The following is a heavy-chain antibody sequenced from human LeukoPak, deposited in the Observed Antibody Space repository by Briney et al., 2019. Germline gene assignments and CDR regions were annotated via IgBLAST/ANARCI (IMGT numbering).Heavy chain of an antibody. Sequence: SETLSLTCTVSGGSIDSYYWSWIRQPPGKGLEWIGYIYYIGSANYNPSLKSRVTISVDTSKNQFSLKLSSVTAADTAVYYCARTDPVVPAAPMDYWGQGTLVTVSS. CDR2: IYYIGSA. V-gene: IGHV4-59*12. CDR1: GGSIDSYY. CDR3: ARTDPVVPAAPMDY. J-gene: IGHJ4*02. D-gene: IGHD2-2*01.